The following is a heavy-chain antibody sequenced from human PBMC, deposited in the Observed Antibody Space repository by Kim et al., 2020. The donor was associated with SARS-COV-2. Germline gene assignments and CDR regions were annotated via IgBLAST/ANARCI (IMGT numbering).Heavy chain of an antibody. Sequence: GRSLRLSCAASQFSFSNYAMHWVRQAPGKGLEWVAVISYDGSNEYYGNSVQGRFTISRDNSNNRLYLQMNGLRAEDTAIYYCAKDYYDSSGYSYTGDAF. V-gene: IGHV3-30*18. CDR2: ISYDGSNE. D-gene: IGHD3-22*01. J-gene: IGHJ3*01. CDR3: AKDYYDSSGYSYTGDAF. CDR1: QFSFSNYA.